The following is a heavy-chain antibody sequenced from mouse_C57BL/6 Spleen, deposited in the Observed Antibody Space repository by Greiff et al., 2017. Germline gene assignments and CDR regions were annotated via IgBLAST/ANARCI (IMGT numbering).Heavy chain of an antibody. CDR1: GYTFTSYW. V-gene: IGHV1-55*01. Sequence: QVQLQQPGAELVKPGASVKMSCKASGYTFTSYWITWVKQRPGQGLEWIGDIYPGSGSTNYNEKFKSKATLTVDTSSSTAYMQRSSLTSEDSAVYYCARDYYGSRRFAYWGQGALVTVSA. J-gene: IGHJ3*01. CDR2: IYPGSGST. CDR3: ARDYYGSRRFAY. D-gene: IGHD1-1*01.